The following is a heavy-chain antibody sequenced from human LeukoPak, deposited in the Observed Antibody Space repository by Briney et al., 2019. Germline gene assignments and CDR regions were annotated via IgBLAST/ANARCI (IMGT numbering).Heavy chain of an antibody. CDR3: ARGDVPKYGSGSYYNNKYNWFDP. CDR2: IYTSGST. CDR1: GGSISSYY. J-gene: IGHJ5*02. Sequence: SETLSLTCTVSGGSISSYYWSWIRQPPGKGLEWIGRIYTSGSTNYNPSLKSRVTMSVDTSKNQFSLKLSSVTAADTAVYYCARGDVPKYGSGSYYNNKYNWFDPWGQGTLVTVSS. D-gene: IGHD3-10*01. V-gene: IGHV4-4*07.